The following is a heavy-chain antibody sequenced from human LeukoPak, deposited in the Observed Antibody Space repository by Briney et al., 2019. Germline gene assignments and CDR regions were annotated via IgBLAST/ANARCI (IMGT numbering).Heavy chain of an antibody. CDR3: AREYYDSSGYYPFDY. V-gene: IGHV1-18*01. Sequence: SVTVSCKASXYTFTSYGISWVRQAPGQGLEWMGWISAYNGNTNYAQKLQGRVTMTTDTSTSTAYMELRSLRSDDTAVYYCAREYYDSSGYYPFDYWGQGTLVTVSS. CDR1: XYTFTSYG. D-gene: IGHD3-22*01. CDR2: ISAYNGNT. J-gene: IGHJ4*02.